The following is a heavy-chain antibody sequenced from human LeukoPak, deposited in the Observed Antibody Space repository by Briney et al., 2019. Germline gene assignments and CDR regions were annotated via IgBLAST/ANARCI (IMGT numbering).Heavy chain of an antibody. CDR1: GYTFTNYA. V-gene: IGHV7-4-1*02. CDR3: ARVLDY. Sequence: ASVKVSCKASGYTFTNYAINWVRQAPGQGLEWMGRINTNTGNPMYAQGFTGRFVFSLDTSVSTAYLQISSLQAEGTAIYYCARVLDYWGQGTLVTVSS. J-gene: IGHJ4*02. CDR2: INTNTGNP.